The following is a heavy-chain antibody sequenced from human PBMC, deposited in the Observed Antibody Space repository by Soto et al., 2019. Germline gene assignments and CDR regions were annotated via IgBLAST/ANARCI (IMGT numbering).Heavy chain of an antibody. J-gene: IGHJ5*02. D-gene: IGHD3-3*01. CDR1: GYTFTSYG. Sequence: APVEVSCKASGYTFTSYGISWVRQAPGQGLERMGWISAYNGNTNYAQTLQGRVTITADKSTSTAYMELSSLRSEDTAVYYCAWSGYRNWFDPWGQGTLVTVSS. CDR2: ISAYNGNT. CDR3: AWSGYRNWFDP. V-gene: IGHV1-18*01.